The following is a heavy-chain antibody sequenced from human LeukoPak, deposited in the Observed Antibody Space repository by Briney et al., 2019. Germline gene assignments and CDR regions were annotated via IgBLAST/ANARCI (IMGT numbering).Heavy chain of an antibody. J-gene: IGHJ4*02. CDR3: AREAVGAIGGYFDY. CDR2: MNPNSGNT. D-gene: IGHD1-26*01. Sequence: ASVKVSCKASGYTFTSYDINWVRQATGQGLEWMGWMNPNSGNTGYAQKFQGRVTMIRNTSISTAYVELSSLRSEDTAVYYCAREAVGAIGGYFDYWGQGTLVTVSS. CDR1: GYTFTSYD. V-gene: IGHV1-8*01.